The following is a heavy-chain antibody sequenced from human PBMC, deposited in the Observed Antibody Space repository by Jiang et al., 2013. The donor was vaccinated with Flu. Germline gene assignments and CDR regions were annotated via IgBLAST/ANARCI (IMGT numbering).Heavy chain of an antibody. Sequence: VQLVESGGGLVQPGGSLRLSCAASGFTFSSNWMHWVRQAPGKGLVWVSRIKGDGSDISYADSVKGRFTISRDNAKNTLYLQMNSLRDEDTAVYFCAREDNVLEPCSIMDV. V-gene: IGHV3-74*01. CDR2: IKGDGSDI. D-gene: IGHD2-8*02. CDR3: AREDNVLEPCSIMDV. J-gene: IGHJ6*01. CDR1: GFTFSSNW.